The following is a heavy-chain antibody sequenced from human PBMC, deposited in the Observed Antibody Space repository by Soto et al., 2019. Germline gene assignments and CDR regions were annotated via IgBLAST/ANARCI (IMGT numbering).Heavy chain of an antibody. Sequence: PGGSLRLSCTASGFTFTDYVISWFRQAPGKGLEWVGFIRSNTYGGTAEYAASVKGRFTISRDDSKSIAYLHMSSLKTEDTAVYYCHGVTTRPHWGQGTLVTVSS. J-gene: IGHJ4*02. CDR1: GFTFTDYV. V-gene: IGHV3-49*03. CDR3: HGVTTRPH. D-gene: IGHD4-17*01. CDR2: IRSNTYGGTA.